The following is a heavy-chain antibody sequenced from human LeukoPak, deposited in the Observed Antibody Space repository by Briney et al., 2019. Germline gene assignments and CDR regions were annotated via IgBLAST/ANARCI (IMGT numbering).Heavy chain of an antibody. Sequence: PGGSLRLSCAASGFTFSGSAMHWVRQASGKGLEWVGRTRSKANSYATAYAASVKGRFTISRDDSKNTAYLQMNSLKTEDTAVYYCTRHREWYYYDSSGYPFDYWGQGTLVTVSS. CDR2: TRSKANSYAT. CDR3: TRHREWYYYDSSGYPFDY. CDR1: GFTFSGSA. J-gene: IGHJ4*02. D-gene: IGHD3-22*01. V-gene: IGHV3-73*01.